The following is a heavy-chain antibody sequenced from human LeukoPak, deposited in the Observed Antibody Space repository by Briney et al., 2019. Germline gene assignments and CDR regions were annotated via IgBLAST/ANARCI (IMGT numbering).Heavy chain of an antibody. Sequence: GGSLRLSCAASGFTFSSYDMSWVRQAPGKGLEWVSAISGSGSSTYYADSVTGRFTISRDNAKNSLSLQMNSLRADDTAVYYCARVSSSSLFDYWGHGILVTVSS. D-gene: IGHD6-6*01. V-gene: IGHV3-23*01. CDR2: ISGSGSST. J-gene: IGHJ5*01. CDR3: ARVSSSSLFDY. CDR1: GFTFSSYD.